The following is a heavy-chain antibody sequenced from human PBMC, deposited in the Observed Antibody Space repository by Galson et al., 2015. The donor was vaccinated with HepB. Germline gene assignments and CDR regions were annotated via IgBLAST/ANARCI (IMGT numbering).Heavy chain of an antibody. CDR1: GFTFSSYP. J-gene: IGHJ4*02. D-gene: IGHD6-13*01. CDR2: ISFDGNNE. Sequence: SLRLSCAASGFTFSSYPMHWVRQAPGKGLEWVAVISFDGNNEYYADSVKGRFTISRDNSKNTLYLQMNSLRAEDTALYYCARKQTTGAAASFDYWGQGTLVTVSS. V-gene: IGHV3-30-3*01. CDR3: ARKQTTGAAASFDY.